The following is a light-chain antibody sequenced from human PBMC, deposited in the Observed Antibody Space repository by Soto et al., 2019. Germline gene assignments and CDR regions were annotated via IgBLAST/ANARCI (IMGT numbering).Light chain of an antibody. CDR3: QQYGSSSIT. CDR2: GAS. V-gene: IGKV3-20*01. CDR1: QSVSSSY. J-gene: IGKJ5*01. Sequence: IVLTQSSGSLSLSPVERATLSWRASQSVSSSYLAWYQQKPGQAPRLLIYGASSRATGIPDRFSGSGSGTDFTLTISRLEPEDFAVYYCQQYGSSSITFGQGTRLEIK.